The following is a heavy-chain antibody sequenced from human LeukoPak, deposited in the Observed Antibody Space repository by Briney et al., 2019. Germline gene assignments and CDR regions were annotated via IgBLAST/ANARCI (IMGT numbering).Heavy chain of an antibody. D-gene: IGHD1-14*01. CDR2: IKQDGSEK. V-gene: IGHV3-7*01. CDR1: GFTFSSYW. Sequence: SGGSLRLSCAASGFTFSSYWMSWVRQAPGKGLELLANIKQDGSEKYYVDSVKGQFTISRDNAKNSLYLQMNSLRAEDTAVYYCARNQRRLDYWGQGTLVTVSS. CDR3: ARNQRRLDY. J-gene: IGHJ4*02.